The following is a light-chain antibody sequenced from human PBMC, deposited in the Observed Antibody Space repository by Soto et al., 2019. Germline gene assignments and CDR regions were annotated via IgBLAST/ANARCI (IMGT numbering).Light chain of an antibody. Sequence: DVQLTQSPSFLSASVGDSVTITCRASQGITNYLAWYQQKPGKAPKLLIYAASTLQSEVPSRFSGSGSGTEFTLTISSLQPEDFATYYCQQFNNYPITFXQGTKVDIK. V-gene: IGKV1-9*01. CDR3: QQFNNYPIT. CDR2: AAS. CDR1: QGITNY. J-gene: IGKJ1*01.